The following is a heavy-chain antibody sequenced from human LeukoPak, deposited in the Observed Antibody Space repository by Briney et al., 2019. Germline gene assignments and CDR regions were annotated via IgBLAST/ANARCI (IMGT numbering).Heavy chain of an antibody. Sequence: SETLSLTRAVSGGSFSGYYWTWIRQPPEKGLEWIGEINHEGSAFYNPSLQSRVIMSLDTSKNELSLKLRSVTAADTAAYYCAMGLAGPRLHHCGQGTLVAVSS. D-gene: IGHD2-21*02. CDR2: INHEGSA. CDR3: AMGLAGPRLHH. V-gene: IGHV4-34*01. J-gene: IGHJ1*01. CDR1: GGSFSGYY.